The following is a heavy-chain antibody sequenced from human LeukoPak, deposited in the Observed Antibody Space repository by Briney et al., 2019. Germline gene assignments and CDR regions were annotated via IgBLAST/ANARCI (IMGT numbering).Heavy chain of an antibody. V-gene: IGHV4-34*01. D-gene: IGHD2-15*01. J-gene: IGHJ4*02. CDR3: ARGNDIVVVAAVRYFHRLRFDY. Sequence: PSETLSLTCAVYGGSFSDYYWSWIRQPPGKGLEWIWEINHSGSTKYNTSLKSRVTISVDTSKNQFSLKLSSVTAADTAVYYCARGNDIVVVAAVRYFHRLRFDYWGQETLVTVSS. CDR2: INHSGST. CDR1: GGSFSDYY.